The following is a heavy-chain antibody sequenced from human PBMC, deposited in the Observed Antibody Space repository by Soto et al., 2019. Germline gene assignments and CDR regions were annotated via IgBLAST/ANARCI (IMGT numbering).Heavy chain of an antibody. CDR2: IIPIFGTA. J-gene: IGHJ6*02. Sequence: SVKVSCKASGGTFSSYAISWVRQAPGQGLEWMGGIIPIFGTANYAQKFQGRVTITADESTSTAYMELSSLRSEDTAVYYCARVQTAAARDPDYYYGMDVWGQGTTVTVSS. V-gene: IGHV1-69*13. CDR1: GGTFSSYA. CDR3: ARVQTAAARDPDYYYGMDV. D-gene: IGHD6-13*01.